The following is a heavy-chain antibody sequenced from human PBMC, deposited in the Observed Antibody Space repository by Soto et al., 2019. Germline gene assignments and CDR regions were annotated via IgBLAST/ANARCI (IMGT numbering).Heavy chain of an antibody. CDR2: IRSKAYGGTT. CDR3: TSLQMATTYYYYGMDV. Sequence: PGGSLRLSCTASGLTFGDYAMSWVRQAPGKGLEWVGFIRSKAYGGTTEYAASVKGRFTISRDDSKSIAYLQMNSLKTEDTAVYYCTSLQMATTYYYYGMDVWGQGTTVTV. J-gene: IGHJ6*02. V-gene: IGHV3-49*04. D-gene: IGHD5-12*01. CDR1: GLTFGDYA.